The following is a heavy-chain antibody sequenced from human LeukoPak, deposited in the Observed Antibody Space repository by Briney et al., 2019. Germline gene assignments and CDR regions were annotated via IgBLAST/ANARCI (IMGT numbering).Heavy chain of an antibody. D-gene: IGHD6-6*01. CDR1: GFTFSDYY. CDR3: ARSSYSSSSSV. J-gene: IGHJ3*01. Sequence: PGGSLRLSCAASGFTFSDYYMSWIRQAPGKGLEWVSYISSSGSTLYYADSVKGRITISRDNAKNSLYLQINSLRAEDTAVYYCARSSYSSSSSVWGQGTMVTVSS. V-gene: IGHV3-11*01. CDR2: ISSSGSTL.